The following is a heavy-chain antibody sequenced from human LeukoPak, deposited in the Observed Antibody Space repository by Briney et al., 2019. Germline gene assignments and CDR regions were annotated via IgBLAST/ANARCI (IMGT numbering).Heavy chain of an antibody. Sequence: SETLSLTCTVSGGSISSGGYYWSWIRQHPGKGLEWIGYIYYSGSTYYNPSLKSRVTISVDTSKNQFSLKLSSMTAADTAVYYCARDLPTYYGSTGGYMDVWGKGTTVTVSS. D-gene: IGHD3-10*01. CDR1: GGSISSGGYY. J-gene: IGHJ6*03. CDR2: IYYSGST. V-gene: IGHV4-31*03. CDR3: ARDLPTYYGSTGGYMDV.